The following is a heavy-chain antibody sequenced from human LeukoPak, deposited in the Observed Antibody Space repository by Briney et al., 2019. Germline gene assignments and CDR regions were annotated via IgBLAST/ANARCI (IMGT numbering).Heavy chain of an antibody. CDR2: FNLNNGVT. CDR3: ARDGHFCGGDCLDAFDI. J-gene: IGHJ3*02. CDR1: GFPFNGYY. D-gene: IGHD2-21*02. Sequence: ASVTVSCKTSGFPFNGYYIHWVRQAPGQGLEWRGWFNLNNGVTNYAQKFKGRVTMTRDTPISTTSMELNRLRSDDTAFYYCARDGHFCGGDCLDAFDIWGQGTMVSVSS. V-gene: IGHV1-2*02.